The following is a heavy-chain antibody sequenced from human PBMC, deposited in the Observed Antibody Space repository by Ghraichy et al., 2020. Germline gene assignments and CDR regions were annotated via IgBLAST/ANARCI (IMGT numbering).Heavy chain of an antibody. D-gene: IGHD6-13*01. CDR2: ISYDGSNK. J-gene: IGHJ6*03. Sequence: LSLTCAASGFTFSSYAMHWVRQAPGKGLEWVAVISYDGSNKYYADSVKGRFTISRDNSKNTLYLQMNSLRAEDTAVYYCARDFRAAAGRPLRGYYMDVWGKGTTVTVSS. V-gene: IGHV3-30*04. CDR1: GFTFSSYA. CDR3: ARDFRAAAGRPLRGYYMDV.